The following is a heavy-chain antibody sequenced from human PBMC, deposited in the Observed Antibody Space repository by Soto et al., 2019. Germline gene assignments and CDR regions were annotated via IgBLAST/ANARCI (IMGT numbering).Heavy chain of an antibody. CDR2: ISSSSSYI. J-gene: IGHJ5*02. Sequence: EVQLVESGGGLVKPGGSLRLSCAASGFTFSSYSMNWVRQAPGKGLEWVSSISSSSSYIYYADSVKGRFTISRDNAKKSLYLQMNSLRAEDTAVYYRASESANYDFWSCPNWFDPWGQGTLVTVSS. CDR3: ASESANYDFWSCPNWFDP. V-gene: IGHV3-21*01. CDR1: GFTFSSYS. D-gene: IGHD3-3*01.